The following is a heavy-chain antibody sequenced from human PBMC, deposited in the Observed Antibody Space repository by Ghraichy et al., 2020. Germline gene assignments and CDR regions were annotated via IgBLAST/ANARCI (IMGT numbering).Heavy chain of an antibody. CDR2: ISSSSSYI. Sequence: GGSLRLSCAASGFTFSSYSMNWVRQAPGKGLEWVSSISSSSSYIYYADSVKGRFTISRDNAKNSLYLQMNSLRAEDTAVYYCARGGNWNHYYGMDVWGQGTTVTVSS. CDR1: GFTFSSYS. CDR3: ARGGNWNHYYGMDV. D-gene: IGHD1-1*01. J-gene: IGHJ6*02. V-gene: IGHV3-21*01.